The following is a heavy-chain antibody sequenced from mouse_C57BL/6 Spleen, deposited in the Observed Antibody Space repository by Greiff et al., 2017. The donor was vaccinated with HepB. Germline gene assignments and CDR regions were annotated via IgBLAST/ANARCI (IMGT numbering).Heavy chain of an antibody. CDR3: ARDPYGYGDAMDY. D-gene: IGHD2-2*01. Sequence: VQLQQSGAELVMPGASVKLSCKASGYTFTSYWMHRVKQRPGPGLERTGEIDPSDSYTNYNQKFKGKSTLTVDKSSSTAYMQLSSLTSEDSAVYYCARDPYGYGDAMDYWGQGTSVTVSS. V-gene: IGHV1-69*01. J-gene: IGHJ4*01. CDR1: GYTFTSYW. CDR2: IDPSDSYT.